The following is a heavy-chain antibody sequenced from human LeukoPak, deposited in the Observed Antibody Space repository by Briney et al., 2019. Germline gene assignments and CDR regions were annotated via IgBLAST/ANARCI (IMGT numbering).Heavy chain of an antibody. CDR2: IYYSGST. Sequence: SETLSLTCTVSGGSISSGDYYWSWIRQPPGKGLEWIGYIYYSGSTYYNPSLKSRVTISVDTSKNQFSLKLSSVTAADTAVYYCARGGFWSGYYIRDSRYYLDYWGQGTLVTVSS. V-gene: IGHV4-30-4*08. CDR1: GGSISSGDYY. CDR3: ARGGFWSGYYIRDSRYYLDY. D-gene: IGHD3-3*01. J-gene: IGHJ4*02.